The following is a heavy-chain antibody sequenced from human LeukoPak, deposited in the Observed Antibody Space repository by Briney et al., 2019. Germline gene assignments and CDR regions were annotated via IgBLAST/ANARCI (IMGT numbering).Heavy chain of an antibody. CDR3: ARAVVPAAMGFYWFDP. Sequence: SVKVSCKASGGTFSSYAISWVRQAPGQGLEWMGGIIPIFGTVNYAQKFQGRVTITTDESTSTAYMELSSLRSEDTAVYYCARAVVPAAMGFYWFDPWGQGTLVTVSS. V-gene: IGHV1-69*05. CDR1: GGTFSSYA. CDR2: IIPIFGTV. D-gene: IGHD2-2*01. J-gene: IGHJ5*02.